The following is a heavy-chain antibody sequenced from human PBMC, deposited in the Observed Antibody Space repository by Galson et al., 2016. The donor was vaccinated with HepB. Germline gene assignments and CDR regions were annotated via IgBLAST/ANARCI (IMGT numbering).Heavy chain of an antibody. CDR2: MSNSGGT. CDR3: ATYRVGEGGRGD. V-gene: IGHV4-61*01. J-gene: IGHJ4*02. D-gene: IGHD3-3*01. CDR1: VDSVSSGNYH. Sequence: SETLSLTCTVSVDSVSSGNYHWSWIRQPPGKGLEWIGQMSNSGGTNYNPSPNSRVTMSVDTSNNQFSLKLSDVSTADTAVYYCATYRVGEGGRGDWGQGTLVTVSS.